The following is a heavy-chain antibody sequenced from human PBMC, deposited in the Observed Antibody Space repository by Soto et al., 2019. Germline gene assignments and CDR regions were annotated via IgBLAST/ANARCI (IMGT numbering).Heavy chain of an antibody. V-gene: IGHV3-9*01. J-gene: IGHJ6*02. Sequence: PGGSLRLSCAASGFTFDDYAMHWVRQVPGKGLEWVSGISWNSVRIVYADSVKGRFTISRDNAKNSLYLQMNSLRAEDTALYYCSKDISSGFTPRGMDVWGQGTTVTVSS. CDR2: ISWNSVRI. D-gene: IGHD6-19*01. CDR3: SKDISSGFTPRGMDV. CDR1: GFTFDDYA.